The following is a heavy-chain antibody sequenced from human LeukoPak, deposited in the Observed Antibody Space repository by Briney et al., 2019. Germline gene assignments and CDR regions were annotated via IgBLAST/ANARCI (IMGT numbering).Heavy chain of an antibody. D-gene: IGHD5-12*01. CDR2: IKQDGSEK. Sequence: GGSLRLSCTTSGFTFTTYWMNWVRQAPGKGLEWVANIKQDGSEKYYVDSVKGRFTISRDNARNSLYLQMNSLRADDTAVYYCARGGGYAWDYWGQGTLVTVSS. CDR1: GFTFTTYW. CDR3: ARGGGYAWDY. J-gene: IGHJ4*02. V-gene: IGHV3-7*01.